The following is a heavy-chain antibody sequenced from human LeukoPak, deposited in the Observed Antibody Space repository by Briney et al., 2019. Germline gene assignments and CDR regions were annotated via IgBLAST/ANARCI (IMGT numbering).Heavy chain of an antibody. J-gene: IGHJ5*02. V-gene: IGHV1-18*01. Sequence: ASVKVSCKASGYTFTSYGISWVRQAPGQGLEWMGWICAYNGNTNYAQKLQGRVTMTRNTSVSTAYMELSSLRSEDTAVYYCARKNYGSNRWFDPWGQGTLVTVSS. CDR1: GYTFTSYG. D-gene: IGHD4/OR15-4a*01. CDR3: ARKNYGSNRWFDP. CDR2: ICAYNGNT.